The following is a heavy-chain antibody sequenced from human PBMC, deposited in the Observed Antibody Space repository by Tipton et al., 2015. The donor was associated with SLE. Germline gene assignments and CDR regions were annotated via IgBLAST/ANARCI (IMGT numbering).Heavy chain of an antibody. CDR3: AKDRGDIVVVGPYGMDV. Sequence: SLRLSCAASGFTFDDYAMHWVRQAPGKGLEWVSLISWDGGSTYYADSVKGRFTISRDNSKNSLYLQMNSLRAEDTALYYCAKDRGDIVVVGPYGMDVWGQGTTVTVSS. CDR2: ISWDGGST. D-gene: IGHD2-2*01. CDR1: GFTFDDYA. J-gene: IGHJ6*02. V-gene: IGHV3-43D*03.